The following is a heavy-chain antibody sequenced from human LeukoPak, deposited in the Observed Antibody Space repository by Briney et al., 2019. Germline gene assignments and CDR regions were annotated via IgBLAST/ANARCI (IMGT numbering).Heavy chain of an antibody. V-gene: IGHV3-11*04. J-gene: IGHJ4*02. CDR1: GFTFSDYY. Sequence: GGSLRLSCAASGFTFSDYYMSWIRQAPGKGLEWVSYISSSGNTIYYADSLKGRFTISRDNAKNSLDLLINSLRAEDTAVYYCARLGGRGWYLDYWGQGTLVTVSS. CDR3: ARLGGRGWYLDY. CDR2: ISSSGNTI. D-gene: IGHD6-19*01.